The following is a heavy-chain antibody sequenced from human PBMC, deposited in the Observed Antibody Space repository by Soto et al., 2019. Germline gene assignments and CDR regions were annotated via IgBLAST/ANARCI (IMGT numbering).Heavy chain of an antibody. CDR2: VLPILNVT. CDR3: ARGSPKFDY. V-gene: IGHV1-69*02. CDR1: GGTFSRNS. Sequence: QVQLVQSGAEVKKPGSSVKVSCKASGGTFSRNSFSWVRQAPGQGLEWMGRVLPILNVTHYAQKFQDRVTITADTSTRTAYMELNSLRSEDTAVYYCARGSPKFDYWGQGTLVTVSA. D-gene: IGHD2-15*01. J-gene: IGHJ4*02.